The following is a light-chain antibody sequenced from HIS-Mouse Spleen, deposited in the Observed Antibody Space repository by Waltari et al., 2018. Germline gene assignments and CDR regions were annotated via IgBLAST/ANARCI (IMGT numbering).Light chain of an antibody. J-gene: IGLJ3*02. CDR2: EGS. V-gene: IGLV2-23*01. CDR3: CSYAGSSTWV. CDR1: SSDVGSYNL. Sequence: QSALTQPASVSGSPGQSITISCTGTSSDVGSYNLVPGYQQHPGKAPKLLNYEGSKRPSGVSNRFSGSKSGNTASLTISGLQAEDEADYYCCSYAGSSTWVFGGGTKLTVL.